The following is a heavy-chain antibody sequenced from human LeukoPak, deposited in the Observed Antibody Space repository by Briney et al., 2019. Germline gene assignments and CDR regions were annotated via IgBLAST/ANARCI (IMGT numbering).Heavy chain of an antibody. V-gene: IGHV3-7*01. Sequence: TGGSLRLSCAASGFTFSSYAMSWVRQAPGKGLEWVANIKQDGSEKYYVDSVKGRFTISRDNAKNSLYLQMNSLRAEDTAVYYCARRITMIVVVRENAFDIWGQGTMVTVSS. J-gene: IGHJ3*02. CDR3: ARRITMIVVVRENAFDI. CDR1: GFTFSSYA. CDR2: IKQDGSEK. D-gene: IGHD3-22*01.